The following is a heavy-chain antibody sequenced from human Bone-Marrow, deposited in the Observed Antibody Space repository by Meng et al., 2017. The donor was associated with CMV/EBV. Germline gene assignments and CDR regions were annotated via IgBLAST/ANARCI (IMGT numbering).Heavy chain of an antibody. J-gene: IGHJ6*02. CDR2: INSDGSST. CDR1: GFTFSSYW. CDR3: ARSMQEKYYYGMDV. V-gene: IGHV3-74*01. Sequence: GGSLRLSCAASGFTFSSYWMHWVRQAPGKGLVWVSRINSDGSSTSYADSVKGRFTISRDNAKNTLYLQMNSLRAEDTAVYYCARSMQEKYYYGMDVWGQGTTVTVSS.